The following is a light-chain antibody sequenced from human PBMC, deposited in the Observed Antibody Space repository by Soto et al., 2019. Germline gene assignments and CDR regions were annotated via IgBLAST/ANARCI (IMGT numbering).Light chain of an antibody. CDR1: QGISNY. CDR2: AAS. Sequence: DIQMTQSPSSLSASVGDRVTITCRASQGISNYLAWYQQKPGKVPKLLIYAASTLQSGVPSRFSGSGSGTDFNITISSLQPEDVAPYCCQTYNSAPGPFGQGTKVQIK. CDR3: QTYNSAPGP. J-gene: IGKJ1*01. V-gene: IGKV1-27*01.